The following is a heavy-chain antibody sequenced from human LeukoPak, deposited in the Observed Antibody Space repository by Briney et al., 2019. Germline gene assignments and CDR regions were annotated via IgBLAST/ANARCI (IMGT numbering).Heavy chain of an antibody. J-gene: IGHJ6*03. CDR1: GYTFTSYG. CDR3: ARDRIPNWYYYYYMDV. V-gene: IGHV1-18*01. Sequence: ASVQVSCKASGYTFTSYGISWVRQAPGQGLEWMGWISAYNGNTNYAQKLQGRVTMTTDTSTSTAYMELRSLRSDDTAVYYCARDRIPNWYYYYYMDVWGKGTTVTISS. D-gene: IGHD1-1*01. CDR2: ISAYNGNT.